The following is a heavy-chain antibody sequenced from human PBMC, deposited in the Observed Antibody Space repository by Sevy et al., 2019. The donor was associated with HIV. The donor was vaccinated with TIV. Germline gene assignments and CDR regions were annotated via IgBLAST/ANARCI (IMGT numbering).Heavy chain of an antibody. CDR2: IYTSGST. V-gene: IGHV4-4*07. CDR3: ARDTPPLRFSEWFNWFDP. CDR1: GGSISSYY. D-gene: IGHD3-3*01. Sequence: SETLSLTCTVSGGSISSYYWSWIRQPAGKGLEWIGRIYTSGSTNYNPSLKSRVTMSVDTSKNQFSLKLSSVTAADTAVYYCARDTPPLRFSEWFNWFDPWGQGTLVTVSS. J-gene: IGHJ5*02.